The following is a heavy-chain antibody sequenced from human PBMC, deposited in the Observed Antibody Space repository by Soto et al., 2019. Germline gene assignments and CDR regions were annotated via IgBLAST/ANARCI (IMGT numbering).Heavy chain of an antibody. D-gene: IGHD6-19*01. CDR1: GFTFGSFA. V-gene: IGHV3-30*04. J-gene: IGHJ4*02. CDR2: VSDDGVTK. CDR3: YSSGW. Sequence: QVQLVESGGGVVQPGRSLRLSCAASGFTFGSFAMHWVRQAPGKGLEWVALVSDDGVTKYYADSVTGRFTISRDNSENTLYLEMNSLRTEDTAVYYGYSSGWWGQGTLVTVSS.